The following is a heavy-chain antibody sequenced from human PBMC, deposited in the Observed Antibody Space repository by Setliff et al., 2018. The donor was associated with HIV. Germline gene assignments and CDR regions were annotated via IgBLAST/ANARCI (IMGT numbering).Heavy chain of an antibody. CDR2: INHSGSP. Sequence: SETLSLTCGVFGGSFSGSYWSWIRQSPGKGLEWIGEINHSGSPNYNPSLKSRVTISVDTSNNQFTLRLKSVTAADTAVYYCARGVILVRAVVAQSVYCYMDVWGTGTTVTVSS. CDR1: GGSFSGSY. V-gene: IGHV4-34*01. D-gene: IGHD3-10*01. J-gene: IGHJ6*03. CDR3: ARGVILVRAVVAQSVYCYMDV.